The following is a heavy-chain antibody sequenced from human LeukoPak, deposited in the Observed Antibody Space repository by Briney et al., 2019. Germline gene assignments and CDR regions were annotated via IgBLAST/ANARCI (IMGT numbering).Heavy chain of an antibody. CDR1: GFTFSRYS. D-gene: IGHD2-15*01. CDR2: ISRSSDNI. V-gene: IGHV3-48*01. Sequence: GGSLRLSCAASGFTFSRYSMNWVRQAPGKGLEWVSYISRSSDNIYYGDSVKGRFTISRDNSKNTLHLQMNSLRAEDTAAYYCAKFAQRYCSGGSCHPFDYWGQGTLVTVSS. J-gene: IGHJ4*02. CDR3: AKFAQRYCSGGSCHPFDY.